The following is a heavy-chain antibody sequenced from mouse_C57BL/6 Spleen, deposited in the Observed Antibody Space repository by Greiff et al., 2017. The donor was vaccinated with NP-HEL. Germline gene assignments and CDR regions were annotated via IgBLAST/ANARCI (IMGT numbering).Heavy chain of an antibody. D-gene: IGHD2-4*01. CDR2: IRLKSDNYAT. V-gene: IGHV6-3*01. CDR1: GFTFSNYW. J-gene: IGHJ1*03. CDR3: TYDYDLYFDV. Sequence: EVKVVESGGGLVQPGGSMKLSCVASGFTFSNYWMNWVRQSPEKGLEWVAQIRLKSDNYATHYAESVKGRFTISRDDSKSSVYLQMNNLRAEDTGIYYCTYDYDLYFDVWGTGTTVTVSS.